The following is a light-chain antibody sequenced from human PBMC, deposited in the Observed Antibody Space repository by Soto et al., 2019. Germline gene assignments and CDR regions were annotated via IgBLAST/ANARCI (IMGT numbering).Light chain of an antibody. CDR1: SSNIGSNY. Sequence: QLVLTQPPSASGTPGQRVTISCSGSSSNIGSNYVYWYQQLPGTAPKLLIYRNNQRPSGVPDRFSGSKSGTSASLAISGLRSEAEADYYCAAWDDSLSGRVFGGGTKVTVL. V-gene: IGLV1-47*01. J-gene: IGLJ3*02. CDR2: RNN. CDR3: AAWDDSLSGRV.